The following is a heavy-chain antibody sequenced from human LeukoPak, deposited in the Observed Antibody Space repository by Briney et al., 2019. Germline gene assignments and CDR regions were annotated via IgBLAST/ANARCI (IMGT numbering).Heavy chain of an antibody. V-gene: IGHV3-23*01. CDR1: GFSFSTYD. D-gene: IGHD5-24*01. Sequence: GGSLRLSCVGSGFSFSTYDMGWVRQTPGKGLEWVSAISTTGGYTEDADSVKGRFTISRDNSQNTLFLQMHSLRAEDTAFYYCAKKPATIKFPFDIWGQGTLVTVSP. J-gene: IGHJ4*02. CDR2: ISTTGGYT. CDR3: AKKPATIKFPFDI.